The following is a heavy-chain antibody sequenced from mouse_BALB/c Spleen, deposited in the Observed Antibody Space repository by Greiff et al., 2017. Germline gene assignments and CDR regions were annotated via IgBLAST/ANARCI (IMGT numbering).Heavy chain of an antibody. V-gene: IGHV7-3*02. Sequence: EVQVVESGGGLVQPGGSLRLSCATSGFTFTDYYMSWVRQPPGKALEWLGFIRNKANGYTTEYSASVKGRFTISRDNSQSILYLQMNTLRAEDSATYYCARGAYYRYDGFAYWGQGTLVTVSA. CDR2: IRNKANGYTT. CDR1: GFTFTDYY. D-gene: IGHD2-14*01. J-gene: IGHJ3*01. CDR3: ARGAYYRYDGFAY.